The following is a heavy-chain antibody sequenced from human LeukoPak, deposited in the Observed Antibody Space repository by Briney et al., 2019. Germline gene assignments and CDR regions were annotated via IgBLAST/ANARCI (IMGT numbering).Heavy chain of an antibody. D-gene: IGHD7-27*01. CDR3: AREPTRGRAGVNSFDI. V-gene: IGHV1-8*01. J-gene: IGHJ3*02. Sequence: ASVKVSCKASGYIFNDYDINWVRQAAGQGLEWMGWMNPNSGNTGYAQKFQGRITMTRDTSITTAYMELSGLMPEDTAVYYCAREPTRGRAGVNSFDIWGQGTMVTVSS. CDR2: MNPNSGNT. CDR1: GYIFNDYD.